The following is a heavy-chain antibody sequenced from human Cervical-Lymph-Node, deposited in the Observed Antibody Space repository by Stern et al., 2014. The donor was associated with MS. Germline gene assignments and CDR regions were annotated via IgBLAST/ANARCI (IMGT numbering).Heavy chain of an antibody. CDR2: IILLLSTT. D-gene: IGHD3-16*01. CDR1: GVNFSSRR. J-gene: IGHJ4*02. Sequence: DQLVESGPVVKRPGSSVRVSCEASGVNFSSRRISWVRQAPGHGLEWLGSIILLLSTTDYAQKFQGRLAITADESTGTAYMGLSGLRPEDTAIYYCATDGEQTLGLADDWGQGTLVTVAS. CDR3: ATDGEQTLGLADD. V-gene: IGHV1-69*11.